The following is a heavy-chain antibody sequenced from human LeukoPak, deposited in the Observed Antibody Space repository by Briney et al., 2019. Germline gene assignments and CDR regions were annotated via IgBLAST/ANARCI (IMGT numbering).Heavy chain of an antibody. D-gene: IGHD4-23*01. CDR3: ARGYGGLHYMDV. Sequence: SETLSLTCTVSGGSISSSSYYWGWIRQPPGKGLEWIGSIYYSGSTYYNPSLKSRVTISVDTSKNQFSLKLSSVTAADTAVYYCARGYGGLHYMDVWGKGTTVTVSS. V-gene: IGHV4-39*07. CDR2: IYYSGST. J-gene: IGHJ6*03. CDR1: GGSISSSSYY.